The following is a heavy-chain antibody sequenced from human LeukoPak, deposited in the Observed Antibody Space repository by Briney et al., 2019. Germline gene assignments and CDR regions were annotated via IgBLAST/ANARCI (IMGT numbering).Heavy chain of an antibody. V-gene: IGHV3-9*01. D-gene: IGHD6-13*01. CDR3: AKGTAAPALWNWFDP. CDR1: GFTFDDYA. CDR2: VSWNSGSI. J-gene: IGHJ5*02. Sequence: PGGSLRLSCAASGFTFDDYAMHWVRQAPGKGLEWVSRVSWNSGSIGYADSVKGRFTISRDNAKNSLYLQMNSLRAEDTALYYCAKGTAAPALWNWFDPWGQGTLVTVSS.